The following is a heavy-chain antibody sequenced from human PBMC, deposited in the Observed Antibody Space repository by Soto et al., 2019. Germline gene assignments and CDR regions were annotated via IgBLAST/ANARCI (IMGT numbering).Heavy chain of an antibody. CDR1: GFTFDTYE. V-gene: IGHV3-30*09. Sequence: QMQLVQSGGGVVQPGRSLRLSCAASGFTFDTYEMNWVRQAPGKGLEWVAMISFAGTNDYYADSVKGRFAISRDNSNNTLFLHMNSLRVEDTAVYYCASDMNWLDPWGQGSLVTVAS. CDR3: ASDMNWLDP. CDR2: ISFAGTND. J-gene: IGHJ5*02.